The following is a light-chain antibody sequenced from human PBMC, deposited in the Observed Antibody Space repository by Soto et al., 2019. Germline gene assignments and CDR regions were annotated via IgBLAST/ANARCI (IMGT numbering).Light chain of an antibody. CDR3: QQYDYWPRT. Sequence: EIVMTQSPATLSVSPGERATLSCRASQSVSSNLAWYQQNPGQAPRLLMYGASNRATGIPARFSGSGSGTEFTLTISSLQSEDFAVYYCQQYDYWPRTFGQGTKVDI. CDR1: QSVSSN. V-gene: IGKV3-15*01. J-gene: IGKJ1*01. CDR2: GAS.